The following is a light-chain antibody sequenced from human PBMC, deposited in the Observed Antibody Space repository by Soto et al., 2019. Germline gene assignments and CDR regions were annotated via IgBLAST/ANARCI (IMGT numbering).Light chain of an antibody. CDR1: RSVNSKY. J-gene: IGKJ5*01. CDR3: QHHGGSPIT. Sequence: EIVLTQSPGTLSLSPGESATLSCRASRSVNSKYLAWYQQKPGQAPRLLIYVASSRASGTPDRFSGSGSGTDFTLTISRVEPEDFAVYYCQHHGGSPITFGQGTRLEIK. V-gene: IGKV3-20*01. CDR2: VAS.